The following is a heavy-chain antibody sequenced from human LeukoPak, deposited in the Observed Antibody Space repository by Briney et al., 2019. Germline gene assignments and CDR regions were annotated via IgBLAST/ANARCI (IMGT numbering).Heavy chain of an antibody. D-gene: IGHD6-13*01. Sequence: SETLSLTCTVSGGSISSYYWSWIRQPPGKGLEWIGYIYYSGSTNYNPSLKSRVTISVDTSKNQFSLKLSSVTAADTAVYYCASTSSCWYNYYYYYMDVWGKGTTVTVSS. CDR3: ASTSSCWYNYYYYYMDV. CDR1: GGSISSYY. V-gene: IGHV4-59*01. CDR2: IYYSGST. J-gene: IGHJ6*03.